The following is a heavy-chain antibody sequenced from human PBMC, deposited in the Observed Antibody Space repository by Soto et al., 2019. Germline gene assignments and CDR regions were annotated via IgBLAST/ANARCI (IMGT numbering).Heavy chain of an antibody. CDR1: GCTLSSYA. Sequence: QVQLVESGGGVVQPGRSLRLSCAASGCTLSSYAMHWVRQAPGKGLEWLTVISYDGNNNGYADSVKGRFTISRDNSKNTVYLQMNSLSAEDTAVYYCARDPGLAMIVRRGFDVWGQGTMVTVSS. J-gene: IGHJ3*01. D-gene: IGHD3-22*01. CDR2: ISYDGNNN. CDR3: ARDPGLAMIVRRGFDV. V-gene: IGHV3-30-3*01.